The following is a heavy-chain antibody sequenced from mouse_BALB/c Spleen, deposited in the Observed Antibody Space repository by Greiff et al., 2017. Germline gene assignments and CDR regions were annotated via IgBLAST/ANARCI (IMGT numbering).Heavy chain of an antibody. CDR1: GYTFTSYY. D-gene: IGHD2-1*01. CDR2: IYPGDGST. CDR3: ARTRGNYEGYAMDY. Sequence: VKLQESGPELVKPGASVKMSCKASGYTFTSYYIHWVKQRPGQGLEWIGWIYPGDGSTKYNEKFKGKTTLTADKSSSTAYMLLSSLTSEDSAIYFCARTRGNYEGYAMDYWGQGTAVTVSS. J-gene: IGHJ4*01. V-gene: IGHV1S56*01.